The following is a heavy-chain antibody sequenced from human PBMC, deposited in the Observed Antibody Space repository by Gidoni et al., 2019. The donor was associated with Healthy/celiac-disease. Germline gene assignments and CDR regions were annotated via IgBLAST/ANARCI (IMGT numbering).Heavy chain of an antibody. V-gene: IGHV4-39*01. J-gene: IGHJ6*02. Sequence: QLQLQESGPGLVKPSETLSLTCTVTGGSISSSSYYWCWIRQPPGKGLEWIGSIYYSGSTYYNPSLNSRVTISVDTAKNQFSLKRSSVTAADTAVYYCARHAEGGEVLRYFDWFSGDYYYGMDVWGQGTTVTVSS. CDR2: IYYSGST. D-gene: IGHD3-9*01. CDR3: ARHAEGGEVLRYFDWFSGDYYYGMDV. CDR1: GGSISSSSYY.